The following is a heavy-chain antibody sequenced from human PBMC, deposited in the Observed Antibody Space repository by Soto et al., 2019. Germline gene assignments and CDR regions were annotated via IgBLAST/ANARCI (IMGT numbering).Heavy chain of an antibody. V-gene: IGHV1-2*04. J-gene: IGHJ6*02. Sequence: ASVKVSCKASGYTFSGYYLHWVRQAPGQGLEWMGWINPNSGGTNYAQKFQGWVTMTRDTSISTAYMELSRLRSDDTAVYYCARDQRELGGGRDVGGQGTTVTVSS. CDR3: ARDQRELGGGRDV. CDR1: GYTFSGYY. D-gene: IGHD1-7*01. CDR2: INPNSGGT.